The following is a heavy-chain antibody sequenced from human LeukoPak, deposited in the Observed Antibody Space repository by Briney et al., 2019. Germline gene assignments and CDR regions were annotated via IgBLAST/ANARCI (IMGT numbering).Heavy chain of an antibody. J-gene: IGHJ5*02. Sequence: ASETLSLTCSVSGGSISSGNYYWGWIRQPPGKGPEWIGNIHNSGSTYYNPTLKSRVTISIDTSIDQFSLKLGSVTAADTAVYYCARLSVVVVITGSNREYNWFDPWGQGTLVTVSS. CDR1: GGSISSGNYY. CDR2: IHNSGST. CDR3: ARLSVVVVITGSNREYNWFDP. D-gene: IGHD3-22*01. V-gene: IGHV4-39*01.